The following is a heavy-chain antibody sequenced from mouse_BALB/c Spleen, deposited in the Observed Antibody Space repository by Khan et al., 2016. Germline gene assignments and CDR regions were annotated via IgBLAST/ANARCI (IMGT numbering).Heavy chain of an antibody. J-gene: IGHJ4*01. CDR2: ISYSGST. V-gene: IGHV3-8*02. Sequence: EVQLQESGPSLVKPSQTLSLTCSVTGDSITSGYWNWIRKFPGNKLEYMGYISYSGSTYYNPSLKSRISITRDTSKNQYYLQLNSVTTEDTATCYCTRWDGNYGYDAMDYWGQGTSVTVSS. CDR1: GDSITSGY. D-gene: IGHD2-1*01. CDR3: TRWDGNYGYDAMDY.